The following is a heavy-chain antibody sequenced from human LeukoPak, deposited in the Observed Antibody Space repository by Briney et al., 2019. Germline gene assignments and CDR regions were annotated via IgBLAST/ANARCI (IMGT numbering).Heavy chain of an antibody. CDR1: GGSISSSSYY. CDR3: ASYCSSTSCYRGVY. V-gene: IGHV4-39*01. D-gene: IGHD2-2*02. CDR2: VYYSGST. Sequence: SETLSLTCTVSGGSISSSSYYWGWIRQPPGKGLDWIGNVYYSGSTYYNPSLKSRVTISVDTSKNQFSLKLSAVTAADTAVYYCASYCSSTSCYRGVYWGQGILVTVSS. J-gene: IGHJ4*02.